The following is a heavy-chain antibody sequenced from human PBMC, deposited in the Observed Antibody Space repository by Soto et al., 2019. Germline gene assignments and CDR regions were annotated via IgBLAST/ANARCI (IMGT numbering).Heavy chain of an antibody. CDR3: ARDRSPNGPYYFAY. J-gene: IGHJ4*02. V-gene: IGHV1-69*01. Sequence: QVQLVQSGAEVKKPGSSVKVSCKASGGTFSSYAISWVRQAPGQGLEWMGGIIPIFGTANYAQKFQGRVTITADESTSTAYMELSSLRSKDTDVYYCARDRSPNGPYYFAYWGQGTLVTVSS. CDR1: GGTFSSYA. CDR2: IIPIFGTA.